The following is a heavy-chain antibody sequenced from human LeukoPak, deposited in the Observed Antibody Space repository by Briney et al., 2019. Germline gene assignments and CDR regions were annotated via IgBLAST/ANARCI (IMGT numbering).Heavy chain of an antibody. CDR1: GFTISSNY. CDR2: ISGSSTYI. CDR3: ARDSSSWNYWFDP. J-gene: IGHJ5*02. Sequence: GGSLRLSCAASGFTISSNYMNWVRQAPGKGLEWVSSISGSSTYIYYADSVKGRFTISRDNAKNSLYLQMNSLRAEDTAVYFCARDSSSWNYWFDPWGQGTLVTVSS. V-gene: IGHV3-21*01. D-gene: IGHD6-13*01.